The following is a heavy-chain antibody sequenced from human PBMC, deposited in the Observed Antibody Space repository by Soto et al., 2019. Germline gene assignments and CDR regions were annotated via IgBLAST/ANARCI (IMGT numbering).Heavy chain of an antibody. CDR3: AREDRDRETGLVPAAIDGMDV. J-gene: IGHJ6*02. Sequence: ASVKVSCKASGYTFTSYGISWVRQAPGQGLEWMGWISAYNGNTNYAQKLQGRVTITADESTSTAYMELSSLRSDDTAVYYCAREDRDRETGLVPAAIDGMDVWGQGTTVTVSS. CDR1: GYTFTSYG. CDR2: ISAYNGNT. D-gene: IGHD2-2*01. V-gene: IGHV1-18*01.